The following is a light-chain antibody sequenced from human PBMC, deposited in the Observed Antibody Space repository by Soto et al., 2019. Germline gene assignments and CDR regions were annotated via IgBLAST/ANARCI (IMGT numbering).Light chain of an antibody. Sequence: EIVLTHSPATLSLSPGERATLSCRASQSVSSYLAWYQQKPGQAPRLLIYDTSNRATGIPARFSGSGSGTDFTLTISSLEPEDVAVYYCQQRSNWPPLTFGGGTKVEIK. CDR1: QSVSSY. V-gene: IGKV3-11*01. CDR2: DTS. CDR3: QQRSNWPPLT. J-gene: IGKJ4*01.